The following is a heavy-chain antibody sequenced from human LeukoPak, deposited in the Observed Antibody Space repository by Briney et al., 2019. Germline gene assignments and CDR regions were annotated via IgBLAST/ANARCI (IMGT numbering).Heavy chain of an antibody. V-gene: IGHV1-24*01. J-gene: IGHJ6*02. CDR1: GYTLTELS. Sequence: ASVKVSCKVSGYTLTELSMHWVRQAPGKGLEWMGGFDPEDGETIYAQKFQGRVTMTEDTSTDTAYMELSSLRSEDTAVYYCGYSSSSYYYYGMDVWGQGTTVTVSS. CDR3: GYSSSSYYYYGMDV. CDR2: FDPEDGET. D-gene: IGHD6-13*01.